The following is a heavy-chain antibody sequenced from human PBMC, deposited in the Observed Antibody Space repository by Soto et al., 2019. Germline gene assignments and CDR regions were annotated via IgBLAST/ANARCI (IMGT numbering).Heavy chain of an antibody. D-gene: IGHD3-3*01. CDR3: AAGVVISLSGFRNWFDS. J-gene: IGHJ5*01. CDR1: GGTFSSYA. Sequence: SVKVSCKASGGTFSSYAISWVRQAPGQGLEWMGGIIPIFGTANYAQKFQGRVTITADESTSTAYMELSSLGLEDTAGDYCAAGVVISLSGFRNWFDSWGQGTLVTVSS. CDR2: IIPIFGTA. V-gene: IGHV1-69*13.